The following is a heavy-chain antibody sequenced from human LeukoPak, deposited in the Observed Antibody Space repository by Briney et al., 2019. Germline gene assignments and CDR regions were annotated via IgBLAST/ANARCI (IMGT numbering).Heavy chain of an antibody. Sequence: PGGSLRLSCAASGFTFSSYSMNWVRQAPGKGLEWVSSISSSSSYIYYADSVKGRFTISRDNAMNSLYLQMNSLRAEDTAVYYCATAAGKTFDYWGQGTLVTVSS. D-gene: IGHD6-13*01. CDR3: ATAAGKTFDY. CDR2: ISSSSSYI. CDR1: GFTFSSYS. V-gene: IGHV3-21*01. J-gene: IGHJ4*02.